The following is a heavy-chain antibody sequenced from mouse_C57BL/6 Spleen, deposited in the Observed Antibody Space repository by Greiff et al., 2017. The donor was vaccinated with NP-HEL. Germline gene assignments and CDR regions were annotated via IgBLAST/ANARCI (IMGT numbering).Heavy chain of an antibody. D-gene: IGHD1-1*01. J-gene: IGHJ2*01. Sequence: QVTLKVSGAELVKPGASVKISCKASGYAFSSYWMNWVKQRPGKGLEWIGQIYPGDGDTNYNGKFKGKATLTADKSSSTAYMQLSSLTSEDSAVYFCARSDITTVAFDYWGQGTTLTVSS. V-gene: IGHV1-80*01. CDR3: ARSDITTVAFDY. CDR1: GYAFSSYW. CDR2: IYPGDGDT.